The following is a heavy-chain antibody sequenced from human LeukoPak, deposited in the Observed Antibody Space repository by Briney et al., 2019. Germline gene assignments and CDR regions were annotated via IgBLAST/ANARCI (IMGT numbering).Heavy chain of an antibody. CDR1: GGSISSYC. V-gene: IGHV4-4*07. CDR2: IYTSGST. Sequence: SETLSLTCTVSGGSISSYCWSWIRQPAGKGLEWIGRIYTSGSTNYNPSLKSRVTMSVDTSKNQFSLKLSSVTAADTAVYYCARGTGIAAAGTYYYYYMDVWGKGTTVTVSS. J-gene: IGHJ6*03. D-gene: IGHD6-13*01. CDR3: ARGTGIAAAGTYYYYYMDV.